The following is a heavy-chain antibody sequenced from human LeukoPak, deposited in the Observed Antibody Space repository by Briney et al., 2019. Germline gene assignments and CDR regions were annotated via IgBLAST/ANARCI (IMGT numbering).Heavy chain of an antibody. CDR1: GYSFTSYW. D-gene: IGHD2-2*01. CDR2: IYTGDSDT. V-gene: IGHV5-51*01. CDR3: GRQGSGTIVHYYDMDV. Sequence: GAPLNTCSKASGYSFTSYWIGCVRQLPGEGVEGMVIIYTGDSDTRYNPSFQGQVTISADKSISTAYLQWSSLKASDPAMYYCGRQGSGTIVHYYDMDVWGQGNTVTVSS. J-gene: IGHJ6*02.